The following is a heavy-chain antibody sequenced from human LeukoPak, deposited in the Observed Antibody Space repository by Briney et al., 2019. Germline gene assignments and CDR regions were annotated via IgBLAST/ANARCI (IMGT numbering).Heavy chain of an antibody. Sequence: PSETLSLTCIVSGGSISSYYWSWIRQPPGKGLEWIGYIYYSGSTNYNPSLKSRVTISVDTSKNQFSLKLSSVTAADTAVYYCARGGNSVGRVLQHWGQGTLVTVSS. CDR2: IYYSGST. V-gene: IGHV4-59*08. CDR1: GGSISSYY. J-gene: IGHJ1*01. D-gene: IGHD4-23*01. CDR3: ARGGNSVGRVLQH.